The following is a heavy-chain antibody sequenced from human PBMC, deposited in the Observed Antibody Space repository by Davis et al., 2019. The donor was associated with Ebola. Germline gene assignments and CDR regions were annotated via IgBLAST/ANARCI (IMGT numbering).Heavy chain of an antibody. Sequence: AASVKVSCKASGGTFSSYAISWVRQAPGQGLEWMGRIIPILGIANYAQKFQGRVTITADKSTSTAYMELRSLRSDDTAVYYCARGRRVSYYYGSGSSIDAFDIWGQGTMVTVSS. CDR2: IIPILGIA. D-gene: IGHD3-10*01. J-gene: IGHJ3*02. V-gene: IGHV1-69*04. CDR1: GGTFSSYA. CDR3: ARGRRVSYYYGSGSSIDAFDI.